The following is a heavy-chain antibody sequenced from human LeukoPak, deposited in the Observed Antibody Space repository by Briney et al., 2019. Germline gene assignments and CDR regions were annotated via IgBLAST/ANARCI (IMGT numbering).Heavy chain of an antibody. D-gene: IGHD6-19*01. J-gene: IGHJ4*02. CDR3: AAHIAVAGTRGPPNFDY. CDR2: IIPILGIA. V-gene: IGHV1-69*04. Sequence: SVKVSCKASGGTFSSYAISWVRQAPGQGLEWMGRIIPILGIANYAQKFQGRVTITADKSTSTAYMELSSLRSEDTAVYYCAAHIAVAGTRGPPNFDYWGQGTLVTVSS. CDR1: GGTFSSYA.